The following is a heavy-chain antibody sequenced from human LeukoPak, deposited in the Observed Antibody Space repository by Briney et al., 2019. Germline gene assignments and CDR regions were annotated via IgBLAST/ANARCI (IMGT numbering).Heavy chain of an antibody. J-gene: IGHJ4*02. Sequence: GGTLRLSCAVSGSTFRNYGMSWVRQAPGKGLEWVSSINNSGGATYYADSVKGRFTISRDNSKNTLYLQMNSLRVEDTAVYYCASGTTDIVVVPATLRNYYFDYWGQGTLVTVSS. V-gene: IGHV3-23*01. CDR1: GSTFRNYG. CDR3: ASGTTDIVVVPATLRNYYFDY. CDR2: INNSGGAT. D-gene: IGHD2-2*01.